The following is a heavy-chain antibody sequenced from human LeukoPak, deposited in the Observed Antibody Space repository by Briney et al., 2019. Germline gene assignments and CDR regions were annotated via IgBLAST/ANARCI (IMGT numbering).Heavy chain of an antibody. V-gene: IGHV1-8*01. D-gene: IGHD6-13*01. CDR2: MNPNSGNT. CDR3: ARGLRDSSSWDDAFDI. CDR1: GYTFTSYD. J-gene: IGHJ3*02. Sequence: ASVKVSCKASGYTFTSYDINWVRQATGQGLEWMGWMNPNSGNTGYAQKFQGRVTMTRNTSISTAYMELSSLRSEDTAVYYCARGLRDSSSWDDAFDIWGQGTMVTVSS.